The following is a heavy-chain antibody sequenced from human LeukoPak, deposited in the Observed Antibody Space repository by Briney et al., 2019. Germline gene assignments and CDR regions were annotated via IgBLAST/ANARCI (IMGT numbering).Heavy chain of an antibody. Sequence: ASVKVSCKASGYTFTSYGISWVRQAPGQGLEWMGWISAYNGNTNYAQKPQGRVTMTTDTSTSTAYMELSSLRSEDTAVYYCARGPTRPGLRFLEWFPHAFDIWGQGTMVTVPS. J-gene: IGHJ3*02. CDR2: ISAYNGNT. V-gene: IGHV1-18*01. CDR1: GYTFTSYG. D-gene: IGHD3-3*01. CDR3: ARGPTRPGLRFLEWFPHAFDI.